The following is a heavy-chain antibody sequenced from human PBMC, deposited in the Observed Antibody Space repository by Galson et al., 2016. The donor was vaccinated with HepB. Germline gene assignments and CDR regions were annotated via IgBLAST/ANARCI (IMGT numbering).Heavy chain of an antibody. J-gene: IGHJ4*01. CDR3: ARVSGPLDH. Sequence: PLSLTCAVSGASIGSDDNYWSWIRQSPGKGLEWIGYIYYSGSTFYNPSLQSRTTLSVDTSKNHFSLKFNSVTAADTAVYYCARVSGPLDHWGQGILVIVSS. D-gene: IGHD3-10*01. CDR2: IYYSGST. CDR1: GASIGSDDNY. V-gene: IGHV4-30-4*01.